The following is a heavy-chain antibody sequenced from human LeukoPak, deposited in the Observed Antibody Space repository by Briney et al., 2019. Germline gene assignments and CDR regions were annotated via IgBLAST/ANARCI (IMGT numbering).Heavy chain of an antibody. D-gene: IGHD6-13*01. CDR3: AREESIAAAYNWFDP. CDR2: INAGNGNT. Sequence: ASVKVSCKASGYTFTSYAMYWVRQAPGQRLEWMGWINAGNGNTKYSQKFQGRVTITRDTSASTAYMELSSLRSEDTAVYYCAREESIAAAYNWFDPWGQGTLVTVSS. V-gene: IGHV1-3*01. J-gene: IGHJ5*02. CDR1: GYTFTSYA.